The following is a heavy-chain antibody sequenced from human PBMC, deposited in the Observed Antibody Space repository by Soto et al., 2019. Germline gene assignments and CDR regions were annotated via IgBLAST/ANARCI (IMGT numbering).Heavy chain of an antibody. CDR3: AKDRYCSDGSCSGDVDY. J-gene: IGHJ4*02. CDR2: ISGSGDRT. CDR1: GFTFSSYA. Sequence: GGSLRLSCTASGFTFSSYAMSWVRQAPGKGLEWVSSISGSGDRTYYADSVKGRFTISRDTSKNTLYLQMNSLRGEDTAVYYCAKDRYCSDGSCSGDVDYWGQGT. V-gene: IGHV3-23*01. D-gene: IGHD2-15*01.